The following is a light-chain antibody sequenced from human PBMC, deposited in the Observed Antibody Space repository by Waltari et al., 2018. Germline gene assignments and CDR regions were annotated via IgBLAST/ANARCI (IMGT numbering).Light chain of an antibody. V-gene: IGLV1-40*01. Sequence: QSVLTQPPSVSGAPGQRVTISCTGRSSNIGPGSDVHWYQQLPGTAPRLPSYGINNRPSGVPDRVSVSKAGSSASLTISAIQAEDEADYYCHSYGGSLTVIFGGGTKVTVL. CDR1: SSNIGPGSD. CDR3: HSYGGSLTVI. CDR2: GIN. J-gene: IGLJ2*01.